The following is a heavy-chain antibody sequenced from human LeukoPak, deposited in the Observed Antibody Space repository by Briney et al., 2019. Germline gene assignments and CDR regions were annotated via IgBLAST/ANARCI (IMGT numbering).Heavy chain of an antibody. CDR2: INPNSGGT. CDR1: GYTFTGYY. CDR3: ARSYDSSGYYYRY. V-gene: IGHV1-2*02. D-gene: IGHD3-22*01. Sequence: ASVKVSCKASGYTFTGYYMHWVRQAPGQGLEWMGWINPNSGGTNYAQKFQGRVTMTRDTSISTAYMELSRLRSDDTAVYYCARSYDSSGYYYRYWGQGTLVTVSS. J-gene: IGHJ4*02.